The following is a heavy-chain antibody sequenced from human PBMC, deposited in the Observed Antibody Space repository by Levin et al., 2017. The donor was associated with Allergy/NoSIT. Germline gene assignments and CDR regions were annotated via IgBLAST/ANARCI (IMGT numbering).Heavy chain of an antibody. CDR2: ISGGGANT. J-gene: IGHJ4*02. CDR1: GFTFINFA. D-gene: IGHD6-25*01. V-gene: IGHV3-23*01. CDR3: AKDPGRIRQRQDEY. Sequence: PGGSLRLSCAASGFTFINFAMIWVRQPPGKGLEFVSAISGGGANTYYADSVKGRFTISRDNSNNTLYLQMNSLRAEDTAVYYCAKDPGRIRQRQDEYWGQGTLIAVSS.